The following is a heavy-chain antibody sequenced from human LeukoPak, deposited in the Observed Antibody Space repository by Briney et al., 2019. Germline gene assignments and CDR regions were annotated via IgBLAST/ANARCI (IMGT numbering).Heavy chain of an antibody. J-gene: IGHJ4*02. D-gene: IGHD2-15*01. V-gene: IGHV1-18*01. CDR3: ARDHGRYCSGGSCPFDY. CDR1: GYTFTSYG. Sequence: ASVKVSCKASGYTFTSYGISWVRQAPGRGLEWMGWISAYNGNTNYAQKLQGRVTMTTDTSTSTAYMELRSLRSDDTAVYYCARDHGRYCSGGSCPFDYWGQGTLVTVSS. CDR2: ISAYNGNT.